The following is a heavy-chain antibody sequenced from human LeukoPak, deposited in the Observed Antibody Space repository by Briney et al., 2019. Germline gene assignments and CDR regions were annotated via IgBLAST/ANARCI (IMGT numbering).Heavy chain of an antibody. J-gene: IGHJ6*02. Sequence: ASVKVSFKASGYTFTSYAMHWVRQAPGQRLEWMGWINAGNGNTKYSQKFQGRVTITRDTSASTAYMELSSLRSEDTAVYYCARGLVPKDPVGMDVWGQGTTVTVSS. CDR3: ARGLVPKDPVGMDV. CDR2: INAGNGNT. D-gene: IGHD2-8*01. CDR1: GYTFTSYA. V-gene: IGHV1-3*01.